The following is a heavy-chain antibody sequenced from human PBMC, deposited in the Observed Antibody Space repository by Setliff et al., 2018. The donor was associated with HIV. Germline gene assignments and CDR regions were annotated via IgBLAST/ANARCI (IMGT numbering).Heavy chain of an antibody. CDR3: SGWKGDYYDSSGINGY. CDR2: IRSKANSYAT. CDR1: GFTFSGSA. V-gene: IGHV3-73*01. D-gene: IGHD3-22*01. J-gene: IGHJ4*02. Sequence: GGSLRLSCAVSGFTFSGSAMHWVRQASGKGLAWVGRIRSKANSYATEYAASVKGRFTISRDDSKNTAYLQMNSLKTDDTAMYYCSGWKGDYYDSSGINGYWGQGTLVTVSS.